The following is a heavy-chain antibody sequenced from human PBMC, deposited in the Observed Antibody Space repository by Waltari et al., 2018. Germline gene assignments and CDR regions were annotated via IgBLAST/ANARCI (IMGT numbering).Heavy chain of an antibody. CDR2: INPNSGGT. D-gene: IGHD2-21*01. CDR3: ARVIATLAEYFQH. J-gene: IGHJ1*01. V-gene: IGHV1-2*06. Sequence: VQLVQSGAEVKKPGESLKISCKGSGYSFTSYYMHWVRQAPGQGLEWMGRINPNSGGTNYAQKFQGRVTMTRDTSISTAYMELSRLRSDDTAVYYCARVIATLAEYFQHWGQGTLVTVSS. CDR1: GYSFTSYY.